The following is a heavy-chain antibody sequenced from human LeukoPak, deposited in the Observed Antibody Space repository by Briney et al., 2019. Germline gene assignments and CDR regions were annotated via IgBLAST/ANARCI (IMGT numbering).Heavy chain of an antibody. CDR3: ARLLATADYTRFDY. V-gene: IGHV4-59*04. CDR1: GGSISSYY. Sequence: PSETLSLTCTVSGGSISSYYWSWIRQPPGKGLEWIGNIYYSGSTYYNPSLKSRVTISVDTSKNQFSLKLSSVTAADTAVYYCARLLATADYTRFDYWGQGTLVTVSS. J-gene: IGHJ4*02. CDR2: IYYSGST. D-gene: IGHD3-3*01.